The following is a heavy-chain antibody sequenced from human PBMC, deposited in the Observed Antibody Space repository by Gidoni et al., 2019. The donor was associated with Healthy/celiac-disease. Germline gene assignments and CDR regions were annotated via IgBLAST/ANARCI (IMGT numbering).Heavy chain of an antibody. CDR3: AKDRAGSSSIFDY. J-gene: IGHJ4*02. CDR2: ISWNSGSI. D-gene: IGHD6-6*01. V-gene: IGHV3-9*01. CDR1: GFTFDDYA. Sequence: EVQLVESGGGLVQPGRSLRRSRAASGFTFDDYAMHWVRQAPGKGLEWVSGISWNSGSIGYADSVKGRFTISRDNAKNSLYLQMNSLRAEDTALYYCAKDRAGSSSIFDYWGQGTLVTVSS.